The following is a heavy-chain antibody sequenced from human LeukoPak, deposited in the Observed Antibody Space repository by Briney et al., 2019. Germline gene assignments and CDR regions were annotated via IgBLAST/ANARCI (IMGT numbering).Heavy chain of an antibody. Sequence: GGSLRLSCAASGFTFSSYSMNWVRQAPGKGLEWVSSISSSSSYIYYADSVKGRFTISRDNAKNSLYLQMNSLRAEDTAVYYCARDPWAAAGSAGAFDIWGQGTMVTVSS. D-gene: IGHD6-13*01. V-gene: IGHV3-21*01. CDR2: ISSSSSYI. CDR3: ARDPWAAAGSAGAFDI. CDR1: GFTFSSYS. J-gene: IGHJ3*02.